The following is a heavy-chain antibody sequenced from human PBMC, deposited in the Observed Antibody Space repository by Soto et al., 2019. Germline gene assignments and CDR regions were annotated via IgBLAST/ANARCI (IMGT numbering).Heavy chain of an antibody. CDR3: AIDVVGLTHFDY. CDR1: GDSISTYY. Sequence: QVQLQESGPGLVKPSETLSLTCTVSGDSISTYYWNWIRQPLGKGLECIGYTSYIGRTNYNPSLKRRVTISLDTSRNQIALNLNSVTAADTAIYYCAIDVVGLTHFDYWGQGILVTVSS. V-gene: IGHV4-59*13. CDR2: TSYIGRT. D-gene: IGHD2-21*01. J-gene: IGHJ4*02.